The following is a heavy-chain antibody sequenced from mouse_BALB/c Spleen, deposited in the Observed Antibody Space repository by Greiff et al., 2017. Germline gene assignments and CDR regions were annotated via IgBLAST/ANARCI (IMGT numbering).Heavy chain of an antibody. D-gene: IGHD2-10*02. V-gene: IGHV5-6*01. CDR2: ISSGGSYT. CDR3: ARQKYGNLYAMDY. J-gene: IGHJ4*01. Sequence: EVKLMESGGDLVKPGGSLKLSCAASGFTFSSYGMSWVRQTPDTRLEWVATISSGGSYTYYPDSVKGRFTISRDNAKNTLYLQMSSLKSEDTAMYYCARQKYGNLYAMDYWGQGTSVTVSS. CDR1: GFTFSSYG.